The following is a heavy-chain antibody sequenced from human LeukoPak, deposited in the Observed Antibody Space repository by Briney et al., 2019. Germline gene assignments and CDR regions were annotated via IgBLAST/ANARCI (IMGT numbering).Heavy chain of an antibody. J-gene: IGHJ2*01. CDR2: ISSSSSYI. Sequence: GGSLRLSCAASGFTFSSYSMNWVRQAPGKGLEWVSSISSSSSYIYYADSVKGRFTISRDNAKNSLYLQMNSLRAEDTAVYYCARGAFGSWPLDWYFDLWGRGTLVTVSS. D-gene: IGHD6-13*01. CDR1: GFTFSSYS. V-gene: IGHV3-21*01. CDR3: ARGAFGSWPLDWYFDL.